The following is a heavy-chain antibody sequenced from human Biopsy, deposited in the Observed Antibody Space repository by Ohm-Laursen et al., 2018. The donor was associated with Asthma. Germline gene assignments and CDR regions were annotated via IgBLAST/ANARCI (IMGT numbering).Heavy chain of an antibody. D-gene: IGHD3-9*01. CDR3: AKAERYFDWYWFDP. CDR2: ISYDGSNK. CDR1: GFTLSSYG. J-gene: IGHJ5*02. Sequence: SLRLSCAASGFTLSSYGMHWVRQAPGRGLAWVAVISYDGSNKYYADSVKGRFTISRDNSKNTLYLQMNSLTAEDTDVYYCAKAERYFDWYWFDPWGQGTLVTVSS. V-gene: IGHV3-30*18.